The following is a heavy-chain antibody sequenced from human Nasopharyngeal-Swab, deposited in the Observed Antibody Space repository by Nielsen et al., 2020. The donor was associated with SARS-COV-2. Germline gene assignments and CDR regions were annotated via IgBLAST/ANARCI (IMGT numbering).Heavy chain of an antibody. CDR1: GDSIAYSTFY. J-gene: IGHJ4*02. D-gene: IGHD6-13*01. V-gene: IGHV4-39*01. CDR2: IYYNGNT. CDR3: VRSSSWYYFDY. Sequence: SETLSLTCTVSGDSIAYSTFYWGWIRQPPGKGLEWIGNIYYNGNTYQNPSFKSRLTISVDKSKNQFSLQLSSVTAADRAVYYCVRSSSWYYFDYWAQGTQVTVSS.